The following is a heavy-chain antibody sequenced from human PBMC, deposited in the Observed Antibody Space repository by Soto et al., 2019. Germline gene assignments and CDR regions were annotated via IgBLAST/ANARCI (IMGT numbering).Heavy chain of an antibody. J-gene: IGHJ4*02. V-gene: IGHV1-46*03. Sequence: ASVKVSCKASGYTFTSYYMHWVRQAPGQGLEWMGIINPSGGSTSYAQKFQGRVTMTRDTSTSTVYMELSSLRSEDTAVYYCARDGNDSGGYYHPDYWGQGTLVTVSS. CDR3: ARDGNDSGGYYHPDY. CDR1: GYTFTSYY. CDR2: INPSGGST. D-gene: IGHD3-22*01.